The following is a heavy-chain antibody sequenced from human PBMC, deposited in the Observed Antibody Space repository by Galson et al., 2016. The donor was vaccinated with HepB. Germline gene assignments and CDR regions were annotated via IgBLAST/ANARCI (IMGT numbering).Heavy chain of an antibody. CDR2: ISYDGRRK. Sequence: SLRLSCAASGFTFIDYGVHWVRRAPGEGLEWVAVISYDGRRKNYADAVKGRFTVPRDNSKNTLYLQMNSLRAEDTAVYYCASDALKESGSPRHFNYYSGMDVWGQGTTVTVS. J-gene: IGHJ6*02. CDR3: ASDALKESGSPRHFNYYSGMDV. D-gene: IGHD1-26*01. V-gene: IGHV3-30*03. CDR1: GFTFIDYG.